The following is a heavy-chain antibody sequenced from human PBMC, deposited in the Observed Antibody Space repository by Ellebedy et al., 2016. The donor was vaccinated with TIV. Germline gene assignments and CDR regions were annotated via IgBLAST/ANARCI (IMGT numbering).Heavy chain of an antibody. J-gene: IGHJ4*02. V-gene: IGHV3-74*01. D-gene: IGHD3-16*01. CDR1: GFTFRTYW. CDR2: INVDGTNT. Sequence: GESLKISCAASGFTFRTYWMHWVRQAPGKGLEWVSRINVDGTNTGYADSVKGRFTVSRDNAKNTLYLQMISLRAEDTGVYYCVTIEGEFWGQGTLVTVSS. CDR3: VTIEGEF.